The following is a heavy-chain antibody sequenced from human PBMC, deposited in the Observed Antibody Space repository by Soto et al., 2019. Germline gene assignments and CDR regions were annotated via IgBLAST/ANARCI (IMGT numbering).Heavy chain of an antibody. CDR1: GGTFSSYT. D-gene: IGHD1-26*01. J-gene: IGHJ6*02. CDR2: IIPILGIA. V-gene: IGHV1-69*02. CDR3: ARLRDSDGMDV. Sequence: QVQLVQSGAEVKKPGSSVKVSCKASGGTFSSYTISWVRQAPGQGLEWMGRIIPILGIANYAQKFQGRVTITADKSTSTAYMELSSLRAEDTAVYYCARLRDSDGMDVWGQGTTVTVSS.